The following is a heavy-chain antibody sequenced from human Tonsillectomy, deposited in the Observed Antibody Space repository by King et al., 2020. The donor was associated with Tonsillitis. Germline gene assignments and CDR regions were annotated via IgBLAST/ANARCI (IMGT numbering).Heavy chain of an antibody. Sequence: VQLVESGGGLVKPGGSLRLSCAASGFSFSKAWMSWVRQAPGKGLEWVGRIKSEIDGGTTDYAAPVKGRFTISRDDSKNTLYLQMNSLKTEDTAVYYCTDGVVAAPVKQFDHWGQGTLVTVSS. CDR1: GFSFSKAW. J-gene: IGHJ4*02. D-gene: IGHD2-21*01. CDR2: IKSEIDGGTT. V-gene: IGHV3-15*01. CDR3: TDGVVAAPVKQFDH.